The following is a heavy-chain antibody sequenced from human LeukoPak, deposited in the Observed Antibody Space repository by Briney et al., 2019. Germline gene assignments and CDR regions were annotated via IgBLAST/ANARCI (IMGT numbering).Heavy chain of an antibody. CDR3: AGGYSYGSTYYYMDV. CDR1: GGSISSYY. D-gene: IGHD5-18*01. Sequence: PSETLSLTCTVSGGSISSYYWSWIRQPPGKGLEWIGYIHYSGSTNYNPSLKSRVTISVDTSKNQFSLKLSSVTAADTAVYYCAGGYSYGSTYYYMDVWGKGTTVTISS. CDR2: IHYSGST. J-gene: IGHJ6*03. V-gene: IGHV4-59*01.